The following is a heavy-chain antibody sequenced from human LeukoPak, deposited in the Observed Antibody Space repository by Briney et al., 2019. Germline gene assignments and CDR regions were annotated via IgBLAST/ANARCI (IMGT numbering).Heavy chain of an antibody. CDR2: IVVGSGNT. D-gene: IGHD3-22*01. V-gene: IGHV1-58*02. CDR3: AADPYYYDSSGYYRDDY. J-gene: IGHJ4*02. Sequence: GASVKVSCKASGFTFTSSAMQWVRQARGQRLEWIGWIVVGSGNTNYAQKFQERVTITRDMSTSTAYMELSSLRSEDTAVYYCAADPYYYDSSGYYRDDYWGQGTLVTVSS. CDR1: GFTFTSSA.